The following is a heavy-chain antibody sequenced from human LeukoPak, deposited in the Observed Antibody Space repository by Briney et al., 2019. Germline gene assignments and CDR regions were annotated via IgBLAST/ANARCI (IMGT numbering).Heavy chain of an antibody. CDR1: GGSISSTSYY. V-gene: IGHV4-39*01. D-gene: IGHD3-22*01. J-gene: IGHJ5*02. CDR3: ARRMNYYDSSGSGSWFDP. CDR2: INYSGRT. Sequence: SETLSLTCTVSGGSISSTSYYWGWIRQPPGKGLEWIGSINYSGRTFYNPSLKSRVTISVDTSRNQFSLKLSSVTAADTAVYYCARRMNYYDSSGSGSWFDPWGQGTLVTVSS.